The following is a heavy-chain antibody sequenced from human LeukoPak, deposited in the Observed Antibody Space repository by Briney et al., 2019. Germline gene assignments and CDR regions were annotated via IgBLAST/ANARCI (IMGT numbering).Heavy chain of an antibody. V-gene: IGHV3-33*01. Sequence: QPGRSLRLSCAASGFTFSSFGMHWVRQAPGKGLEWVAIIWYDGSNKYYADSVKGRFTISRDNSKNTLYLQMNSLRAEDTAVYYWARGGYDFDYWGQGPLVTVSS. CDR3: ARGGYDFDY. D-gene: IGHD3-3*01. CDR2: IWYDGSNK. CDR1: GFTFSSFG. J-gene: IGHJ4*02.